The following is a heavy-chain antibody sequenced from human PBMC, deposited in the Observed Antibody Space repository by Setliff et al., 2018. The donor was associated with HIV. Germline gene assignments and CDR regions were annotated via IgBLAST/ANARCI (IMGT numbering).Heavy chain of an antibody. CDR1: GFTFSSYW. Sequence: GGSLRLSCVASGFTFSSYWMNWVRQAPGKGLMWISHINNDETITNYADSVKGRFTISRDNAKNTLYLQMNSLRAEDTGVYYCARDLTYYNILTGYGPTYSDYWGQGTLVTVSS. J-gene: IGHJ4*02. V-gene: IGHV3-74*01. D-gene: IGHD3-9*01. CDR3: ARDLTYYNILTGYGPTYSDY. CDR2: INNDETIT.